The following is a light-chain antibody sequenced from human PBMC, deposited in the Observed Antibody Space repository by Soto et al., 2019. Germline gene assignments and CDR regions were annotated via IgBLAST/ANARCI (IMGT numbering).Light chain of an antibody. CDR2: DVS. CDR1: SSDVGGYNY. Sequence: HSALTQPASVSGSPGQSITISCTGTSSDVGGYNYVSWYQQHPGKAPKLMIYDVSNRPSGVSNRFSGSKSGNTASLTISGLQAEDEADYYCSSYTGSSTPLVFGGGTKLTVL. CDR3: SSYTGSSTPLV. J-gene: IGLJ2*01. V-gene: IGLV2-14*01.